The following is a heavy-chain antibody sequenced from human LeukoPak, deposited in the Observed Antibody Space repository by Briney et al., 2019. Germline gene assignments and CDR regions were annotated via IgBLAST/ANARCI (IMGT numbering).Heavy chain of an antibody. D-gene: IGHD3-10*01. CDR1: GGTFSSYA. Sequence: SVTVSCTASGGTFSSYAISWVRQAPGQGLEWMGGIIPIFGTANYAQKFQGRVTITADESTSTAYMELSSLRSEDTAVYYCARAMVRGVIYMYYYGMDVWGQGTTVTVSS. CDR3: ARAMVRGVIYMYYYGMDV. V-gene: IGHV1-69*13. J-gene: IGHJ6*02. CDR2: IIPIFGTA.